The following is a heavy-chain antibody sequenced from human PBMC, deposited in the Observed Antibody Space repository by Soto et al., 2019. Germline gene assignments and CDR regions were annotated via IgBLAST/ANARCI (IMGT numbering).Heavy chain of an antibody. CDR2: ISYDGSNK. Sequence: PGGSLRLSCAASGFTFSSYGMHWVRQAPGKGLEWVAIISYDGSNKYYADSVKGRFTISRDNSKNTLYLQMNSLRTEDTAVYYCAKGLLETGRARGYTDYWGQGTLVTVSS. CDR1: GFTFSSYG. D-gene: IGHD5-12*01. J-gene: IGHJ4*02. CDR3: AKGLLETGRARGYTDY. V-gene: IGHV3-30*18.